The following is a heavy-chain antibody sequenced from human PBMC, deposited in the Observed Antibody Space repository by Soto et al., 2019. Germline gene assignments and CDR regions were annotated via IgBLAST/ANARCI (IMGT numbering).Heavy chain of an antibody. CDR2: INHSGST. V-gene: IGHV4-34*01. J-gene: IGHJ4*02. Sequence: QVQLQQWGAGLLKPSETLSLTCAVYGGSFSGYYWSWIRQPPGKGLEWIGEINHSGSTNYNPSLKSLVTMSVDTSKNQFSLKLSSVTAADTAVYYCARRWGPTVAHEIDYWGQGTLVTVSS. CDR3: ARRWGPTVAHEIDY. CDR1: GGSFSGYY. D-gene: IGHD4-17*01.